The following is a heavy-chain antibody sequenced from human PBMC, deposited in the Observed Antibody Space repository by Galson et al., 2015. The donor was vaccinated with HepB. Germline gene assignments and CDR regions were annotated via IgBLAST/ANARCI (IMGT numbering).Heavy chain of an antibody. CDR1: GGSFSGYY. V-gene: IGHV4-34*01. D-gene: IGHD3-9*01. CDR3: AREAEESYDILTGYYGVFEDY. J-gene: IGHJ4*02. Sequence: TLSLTCAVYGGSFSGYYWSWIRQPPGKGLEWIGEINHSGSTNYNPSLKSRVTISVDTSKNQFSLKLSSVTAADTAVYYCAREAEESYDILTGYYGVFEDYWGQGTLVTVSS. CDR2: INHSGST.